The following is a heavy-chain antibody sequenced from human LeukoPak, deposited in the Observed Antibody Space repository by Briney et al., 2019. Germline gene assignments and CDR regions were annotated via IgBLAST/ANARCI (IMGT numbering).Heavy chain of an antibody. CDR2: IYHSGST. J-gene: IGHJ5*02. CDR3: ARVDLPLPDMLDYGSGSYYTVP. CDR1: GYSISSGYY. D-gene: IGHD3-10*01. V-gene: IGHV4-38-2*02. Sequence: SETLSLTCTVSGYSISSGYYWGWIRQPPGKGLEWIGSIYHSGSTYYNPSLKSRVTISVDTSKNQFSLKLSSVTAADTAGYYCARVDLPLPDMLDYGSGSYYTVPWGQGTLVTVSS.